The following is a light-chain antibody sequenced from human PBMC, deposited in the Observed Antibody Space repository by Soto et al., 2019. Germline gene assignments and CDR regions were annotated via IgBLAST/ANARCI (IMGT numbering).Light chain of an antibody. V-gene: IGKV1D-12*01. J-gene: IGKJ4*01. CDR3: QQTTTFPLT. CDR1: QGVSTW. Sequence: DIQMTQSPSSLSASVGDRVTITCRASQGVSTWLAWYQQKPGKAPNLLIYTASSLQSGVPTRFSGSGSGTDFTLTISSLQTEDFSPYYCQQTTTFPLTFGGGTKVEI. CDR2: TAS.